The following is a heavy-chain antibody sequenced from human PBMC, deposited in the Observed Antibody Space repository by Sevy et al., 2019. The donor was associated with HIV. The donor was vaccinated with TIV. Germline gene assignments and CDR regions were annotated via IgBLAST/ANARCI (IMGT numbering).Heavy chain of an antibody. J-gene: IGHJ4*02. Sequence: GESLKISCQGSGYSFTSHWIGWVRHMPGKGLEWMGIIFPDASDTRYSPSFQGQVTFSADKSINTAYLHWSSLKASDTAMYYCATSRSGYFDSSGYYIYWGQGTLVTVSS. CDR1: GYSFTSHW. CDR2: IFPDASDT. V-gene: IGHV5-51*01. CDR3: ATSRSGYFDSSGYYIY. D-gene: IGHD3-22*01.